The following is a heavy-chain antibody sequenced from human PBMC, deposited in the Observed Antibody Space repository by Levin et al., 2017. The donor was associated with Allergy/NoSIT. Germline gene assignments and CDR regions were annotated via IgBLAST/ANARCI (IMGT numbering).Heavy chain of an antibody. D-gene: IGHD3-3*01. V-gene: IGHV3-33*01. J-gene: IGHJ4*02. CDR3: ARTLGAITIFGAMVK. Sequence: PGGSLRLSCAASGFTFSSYGMHWVRQAPGKGLEWVAVIWYDGSNKYYADSVKGRFTISRDNSKNTLYLQMNSLRAEDTAVYYCARTLGAITIFGAMVKWGQGTLVTVSS. CDR1: GFTFSSYG. CDR2: IWYDGSNK.